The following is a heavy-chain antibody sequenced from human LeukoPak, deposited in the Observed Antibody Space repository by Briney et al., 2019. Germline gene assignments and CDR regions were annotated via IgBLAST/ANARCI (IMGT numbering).Heavy chain of an antibody. CDR3: ARDLEELEVYFQH. V-gene: IGHV3-48*04. CDR2: ISTSSSTI. CDR1: GFPFNNYN. D-gene: IGHD3-3*01. Sequence: GGSLRLSCAASGFPFNNYNMNWVRQAPGKGLEWVSYISTSSSTIYYADSVKGRFTISRDNAKNSLYLQMNSLRAEDTAVYYCARDLEELEVYFQHWGQGTLVTVSS. J-gene: IGHJ1*01.